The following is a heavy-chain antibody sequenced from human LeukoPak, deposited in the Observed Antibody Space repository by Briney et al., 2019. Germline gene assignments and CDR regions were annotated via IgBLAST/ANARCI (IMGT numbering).Heavy chain of an antibody. J-gene: IGHJ4*02. V-gene: IGHV3-23*01. CDR2: ISGSGGST. CDR1: GFTFSSYA. D-gene: IGHD6-19*01. Sequence: GGSLRLSCAASGFTFSSYAMHWVRQAPGKGLEWVSAISGSGGSTYYADSVKGRFTISRDNSKNTLYLQMNSLRAEDTAVYYCVKELGIAVAGPRGWGQGTLVTVSS. CDR3: VKELGIAVAGPRG.